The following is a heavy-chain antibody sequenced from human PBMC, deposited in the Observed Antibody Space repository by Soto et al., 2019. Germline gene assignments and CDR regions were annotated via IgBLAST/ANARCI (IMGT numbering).Heavy chain of an antibody. CDR1: GFTFDDYA. CDR2: ISWNSGSI. CDR3: AKDKSEQWLVAFDY. D-gene: IGHD6-19*01. V-gene: IGHV3-9*01. Sequence: GGSLRLSCAASGFTFDDYAMHWVRQAPGKGLEWVSGISWNSGSIGYADSVKGRFTISRDNAKNSLYLQMNSLRAEDTALYYCAKDKSEQWLVAFDYWGQGTPVTVSS. J-gene: IGHJ4*02.